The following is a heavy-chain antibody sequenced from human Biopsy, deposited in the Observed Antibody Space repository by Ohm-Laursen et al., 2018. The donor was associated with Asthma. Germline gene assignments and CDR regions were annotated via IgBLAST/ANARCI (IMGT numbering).Heavy chain of an antibody. Sequence: TLSLTCIVSGDAMSTSGSYWGWIRQSPGKGLEWIGSIYYSGRTYYNPSLESRVTISADTSNNHFSLKVTSVTAADTAVYYCARAVSSSSYWYFDLWGRGDLVTVSS. CDR1: GDAMSTSGSY. J-gene: IGHJ2*01. CDR3: ARAVSSSSYWYFDL. CDR2: IYYSGRT. D-gene: IGHD6-6*01. V-gene: IGHV4-39*02.